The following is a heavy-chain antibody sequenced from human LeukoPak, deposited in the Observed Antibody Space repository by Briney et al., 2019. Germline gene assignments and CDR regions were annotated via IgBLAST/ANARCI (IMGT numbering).Heavy chain of an antibody. V-gene: IGHV1-18*04. J-gene: IGHJ4*02. Sequence: ASVKVSCKASGYTFTSYGISWVRQAPGQGLEWMGWISAYNGNTNYAQKLQGRVTMTTDTSTSTAYMELRSLRSDDTAVYYCARDRYYYGSGSYYFLEDYWDQGTLVTVSS. CDR3: ARDRYYYGSGSYYFLEDY. D-gene: IGHD3-10*01. CDR2: ISAYNGNT. CDR1: GYTFTSYG.